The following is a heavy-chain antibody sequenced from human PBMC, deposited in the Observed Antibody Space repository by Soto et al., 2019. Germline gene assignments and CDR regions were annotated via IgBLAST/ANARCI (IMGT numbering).Heavy chain of an antibody. J-gene: IGHJ6*03. V-gene: IGHV3-23*01. D-gene: IGHD4-4*01. CDR2: ISGSGIST. CDR1: GFTFSTYP. CDR3: VKFPVITASYYYQDMDV. Sequence: EVQLLESGGGLGQPGGSLRLSCAASGFTFSTYPMNWVRQAPGKGLEWVSGISGSGISTFYVDTVKGRFTISRDNSKNTVFLQINSLRAEDTAIYYCVKFPVITASYYYQDMDVWGQGTTVTVSS.